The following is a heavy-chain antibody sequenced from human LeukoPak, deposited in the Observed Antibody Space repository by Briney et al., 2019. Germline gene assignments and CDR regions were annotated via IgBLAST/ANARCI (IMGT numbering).Heavy chain of an antibody. D-gene: IGHD1-26*01. V-gene: IGHV5-51*01. CDR3: AKYYGNYLNDVFDI. CDR1: GYSFTSYR. Sequence: GESLKISCKGSGYSFTSYRIGWVRQMPGKGLEWMGIISPADSNTRYSPSFQGQVTISADKSISTAYLQWSSLKASDTAIYYCAKYYGNYLNDVFDIWGQGTMVTVSS. J-gene: IGHJ3*02. CDR2: ISPADSNT.